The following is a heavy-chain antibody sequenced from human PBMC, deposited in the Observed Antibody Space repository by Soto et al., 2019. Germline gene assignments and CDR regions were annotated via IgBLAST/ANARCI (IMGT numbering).Heavy chain of an antibody. J-gene: IGHJ5*02. CDR3: ARTSILRVLSFDP. V-gene: IGHV4-39*01. CDR1: GGSISSSSYY. D-gene: IGHD4-17*01. Sequence: SETLSLTCTVSGGSISSSSYYWGWIRQPPGKGLEWIGSIYYSGSTYYNPSLKSRVTISVDTSKNQFSLKLSSVTAADTAVYYCARTSILRVLSFDPWGQGTLVTVSS. CDR2: IYYSGST.